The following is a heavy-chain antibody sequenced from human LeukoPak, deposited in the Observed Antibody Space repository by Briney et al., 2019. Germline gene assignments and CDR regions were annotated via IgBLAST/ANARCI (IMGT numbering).Heavy chain of an antibody. J-gene: IGHJ4*02. CDR1: GYTFTSYD. CDR3: ARDLPGYNWDDYFDY. CDR2: MNPNSGNT. Sequence: ASVKVSCKSSGYTFTSYDINWVRQATGQGLGWMGWMNPNSGNTGYAQKFQGRVTMTRNTSISTAYMELSSLRSEDTAVYYCARDLPGYNWDDYFDYWGQGTLVTVSS. V-gene: IGHV1-8*01. D-gene: IGHD1-1*01.